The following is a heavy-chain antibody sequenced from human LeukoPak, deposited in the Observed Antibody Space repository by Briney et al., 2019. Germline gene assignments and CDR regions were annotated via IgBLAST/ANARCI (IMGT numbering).Heavy chain of an antibody. CDR3: AKDPQNVGQVSQFLEWPLSARWGYCMDV. V-gene: IGHV3-21*01. Sequence: GGSLRLSCAASGFTFSSYSMNWVRQAPGKGLEWVSSISSSSSSIYYADPVKSRFTISRDNSKTPLSLQMSSLRAEDTDMYFCAKDPQNVGQVSQFLEWPLSARWGYCMDVWGKGTTVTVSS. CDR1: GFTFSSYS. D-gene: IGHD3-3*01. CDR2: ISSSSSSI. J-gene: IGHJ6*03.